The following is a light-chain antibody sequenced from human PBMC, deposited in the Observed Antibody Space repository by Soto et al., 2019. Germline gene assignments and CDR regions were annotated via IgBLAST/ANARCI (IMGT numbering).Light chain of an antibody. Sequence: EIVLTQSPGTLSLSPGERATLSCWASQSVSSNYLAWYQQKPGQAPRLLIYGASSRAIGIPDRFSGTASGSAFTLTISRLEPEDVAMYFCHHHGSSLGTFGQGTNVQIK. CDR1: QSVSSNY. CDR3: HHHGSSLGT. CDR2: GAS. V-gene: IGKV3-20*01. J-gene: IGKJ1*01.